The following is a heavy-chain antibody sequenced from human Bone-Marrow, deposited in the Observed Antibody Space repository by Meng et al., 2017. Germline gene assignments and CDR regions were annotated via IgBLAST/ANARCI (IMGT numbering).Heavy chain of an antibody. CDR1: GGSFSDYY. CDR3: ARGPTTMAHDFDY. J-gene: IGHJ4*02. Sequence: QVQLQQWGAGLLKPSETPSLTCVVSGGSFSDYYWSWIRQPPGKGLEWIGEINHSGSTNYNPSLESRATISVDTSQNNLSLKLSSVTAADSAVYYCARGPTTMAHDFDYWGQGTLVTVSS. D-gene: IGHD4-11*01. V-gene: IGHV4-34*01. CDR2: INHSGST.